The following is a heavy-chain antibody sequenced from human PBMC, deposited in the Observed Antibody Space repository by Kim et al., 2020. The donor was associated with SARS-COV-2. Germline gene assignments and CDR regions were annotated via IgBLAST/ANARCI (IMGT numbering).Heavy chain of an antibody. D-gene: IGHD6-13*01. CDR2: IYYSGST. CDR3: ARRTGSSWFDY. J-gene: IGHJ4*02. Sequence: SETLSLTCTVSGGSISSYYWSWIRQPPGKGLEWIGYIYYSGSTNYNPSLKSRVTISVDTSKNQFSLKLSSVTATDTAVYYCARRTGSSWFDYWGQGTLVTVSS. V-gene: IGHV4-59*08. CDR1: GGSISSYY.